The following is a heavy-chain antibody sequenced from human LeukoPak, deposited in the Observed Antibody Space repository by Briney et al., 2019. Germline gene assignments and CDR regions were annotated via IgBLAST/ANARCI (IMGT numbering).Heavy chain of an antibody. Sequence: KISCKVSGCTFTDYYMNWVQQAPGKGHERMGLVDTEDGETIYEEKFQGRVTITTDRYTDTAYMELSSLRSEDTAVYYCATEAKLLHFDYWGQGTLVTVSS. D-gene: IGHD2-15*01. CDR3: ATEAKLLHFDY. CDR2: VDTEDGET. V-gene: IGHV1-69-2*01. CDR1: GCTFTDYY. J-gene: IGHJ4*02.